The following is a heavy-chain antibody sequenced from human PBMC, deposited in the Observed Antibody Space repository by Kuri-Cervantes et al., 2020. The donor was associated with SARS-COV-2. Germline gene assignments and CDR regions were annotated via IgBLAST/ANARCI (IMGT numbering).Heavy chain of an antibody. Sequence: SETLSLTCTVSGGSIRGDHDYWGWIRQPPGKGPEWIGSIFHDGNVFYNPSLKSRVTISVDTSKNQFSLKLSSVTAADTAVYYCARGVDRKEIYYYYYGMDVWGQGTTVTVSS. CDR1: GGSIRGDHDY. V-gene: IGHV4-39*01. D-gene: IGHD2-15*01. CDR3: ARGVDRKEIYYYYYGMDV. J-gene: IGHJ6*02. CDR2: IFHDGNV.